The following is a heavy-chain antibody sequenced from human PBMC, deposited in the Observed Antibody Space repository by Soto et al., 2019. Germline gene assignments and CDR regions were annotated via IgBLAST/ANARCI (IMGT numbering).Heavy chain of an antibody. CDR3: AREVVVVVAATDNYYYYYGMDV. V-gene: IGHV1-18*01. CDR1: GYTFTSYG. CDR2: ISAYNGNT. Sequence: VASVKVSCKASGYTFTSYGISWVRQAPGQGLEWMGWISAYNGNTNYAQKLQGRVTMTTDTSTSTAYMELRSLRSDDTAVYYCAREVVVVVAATDNYYYYYGMDVWGQGTTVTVSS. D-gene: IGHD2-15*01. J-gene: IGHJ6*02.